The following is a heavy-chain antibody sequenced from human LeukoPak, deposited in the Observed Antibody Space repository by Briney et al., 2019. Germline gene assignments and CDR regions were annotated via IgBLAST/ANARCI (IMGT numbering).Heavy chain of an antibody. CDR1: GFTFGDYA. CDR2: ISWNSGSI. V-gene: IGHV3-9*03. J-gene: IGHJ4*02. Sequence: PGGSLRLSCAASGFTFGDYAMHWVRQAPGKGLEWVSGISWNSGSIGYADSVKGRFTISRDNAKNSLYLQMNSLRAEDMALYYCAKGRHDYGDFYYFDYWGQGTLVTVSS. CDR3: AKGRHDYGDFYYFDY. D-gene: IGHD4-17*01.